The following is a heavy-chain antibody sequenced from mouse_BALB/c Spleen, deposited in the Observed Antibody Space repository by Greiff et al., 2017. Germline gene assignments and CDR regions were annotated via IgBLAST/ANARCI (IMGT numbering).Heavy chain of an antibody. CDR3: ARYGIYDYPWFAY. CDR2: INPSSGYT. D-gene: IGHD2-4*01. CDR1: GYTFTSYT. Sequence: QVQLKQSGAELARPGASVKMSCKASGYTFTSYTMHWVKQRPGQGLEWIGYINPSSGYTNYNQKFKDKATLTADKSSSTAYMQLSSLTSEDSAVYYCARYGIYDYPWFAYWGQGTLVTVSA. V-gene: IGHV1-4*01. J-gene: IGHJ3*01.